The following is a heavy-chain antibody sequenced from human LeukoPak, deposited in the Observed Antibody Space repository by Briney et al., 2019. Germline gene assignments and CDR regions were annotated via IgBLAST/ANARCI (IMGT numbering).Heavy chain of an antibody. CDR3: ARSVPGSLMGGVAGTDLDY. D-gene: IGHD6-19*01. V-gene: IGHV4-30-2*01. CDR2: IYHSGST. J-gene: IGHJ4*02. CDR1: GGSISSGGYY. Sequence: SETLSLTCTVSGGSISSGGYYWSWIRQPPGKGLEWIGYIYHSGSTYYNPSLKSRVTISVDRSKNQFSLKLSSVTAADTAVYYCARSVPGSLMGGVAGTDLDYWGQGTLVTVSS.